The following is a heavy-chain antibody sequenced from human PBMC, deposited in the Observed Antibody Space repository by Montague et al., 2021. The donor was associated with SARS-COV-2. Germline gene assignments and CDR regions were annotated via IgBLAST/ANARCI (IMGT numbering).Heavy chain of an antibody. Sequence: SETLSLTSTLSGGSISSYYWSWIRQPPGKGLEWIGYIYYSGSTNYNPSLKGRVTISVDTSKNQFSLKLSSVTAADTAVYYCARAPVAHITIFGVVTSFDYWGQGTLVTVSS. CDR3: ARAPVAHITIFGVVTSFDY. V-gene: IGHV4-59*01. CDR2: IYYSGST. CDR1: GGSISSYY. D-gene: IGHD3-3*01. J-gene: IGHJ4*02.